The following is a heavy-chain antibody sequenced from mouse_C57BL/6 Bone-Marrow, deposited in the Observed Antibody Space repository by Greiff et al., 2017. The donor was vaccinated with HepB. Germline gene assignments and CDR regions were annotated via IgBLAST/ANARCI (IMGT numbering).Heavy chain of an antibody. CDR1: GYAFSSYW. Sequence: VQLQESGAELVKPGASVKISCKASGYAFSSYWMNWVKQRPGKGLEWIGQIYPGDGDTNYNGKFKGKATLTADKSSSTAYMQLSSLTSEDSAVYVCARSRRGLSWFAYWGQGTLVTVSA. D-gene: IGHD3-1*01. V-gene: IGHV1-80*01. CDR2: IYPGDGDT. CDR3: ARSRRGLSWFAY. J-gene: IGHJ3*01.